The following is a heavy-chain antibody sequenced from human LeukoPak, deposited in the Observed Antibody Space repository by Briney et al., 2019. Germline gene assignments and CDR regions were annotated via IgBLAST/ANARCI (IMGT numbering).Heavy chain of an antibody. D-gene: IGHD2-2*02. Sequence: SETLSLTCTVSGGSISSSSYYWGWIRQPPWKGLEWIGSIYYSGSTYYNPSLKSRVTISVDTSKNQFSLKLSSVTAADTAVYYCARTVVPAAIPLYYYYYMDVWGKGTTVTVSS. CDR2: IYYSGST. CDR3: ARTVVPAAIPLYYYYYMDV. V-gene: IGHV4-39*01. CDR1: GGSISSSSYY. J-gene: IGHJ6*03.